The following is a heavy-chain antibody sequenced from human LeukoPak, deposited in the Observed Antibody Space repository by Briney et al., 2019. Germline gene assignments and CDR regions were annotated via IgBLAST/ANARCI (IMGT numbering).Heavy chain of an antibody. Sequence: PSETLSLTCAVSGYSISSGYYWGWIRPPPGKGLEWIGSIYHSGSTYYNPSLKSRVTISVDPSKNQFSLKLSSVTAADTAVYYCARYRSGYPDTLDYWGQGTLVTVSS. CDR1: GYSISSGYY. CDR3: ARYRSGYPDTLDY. V-gene: IGHV4-38-2*01. D-gene: IGHD3-3*01. J-gene: IGHJ4*02. CDR2: IYHSGST.